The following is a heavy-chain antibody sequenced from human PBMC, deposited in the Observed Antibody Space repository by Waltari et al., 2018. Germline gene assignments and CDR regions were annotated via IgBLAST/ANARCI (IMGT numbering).Heavy chain of an antibody. V-gene: IGHV1-18*01. J-gene: IGHJ4*02. CDR2: VAGYKGNT. D-gene: IGHD3-22*01. CDR1: GYTFSNYG. CDR3: ARVFDSSQYYYGSDY. Sequence: QVQLVQSGTEVKKPGASVKVSCKASGYTFSNYGVSWVRQAPGQGLEWMGWVAGYKGNTPSEPKRQGRVTTTTDRSTTTAYLELRRRTSDDTAVYYCARVFDSSQYYYGSDYWGQGTLVTVSS.